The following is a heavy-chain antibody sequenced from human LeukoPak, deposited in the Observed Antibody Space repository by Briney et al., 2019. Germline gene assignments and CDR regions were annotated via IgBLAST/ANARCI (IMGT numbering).Heavy chain of an antibody. CDR3: ARTSSSWLEFDY. Sequence: ASVKVSCKASGYTFTSYGISWVRQAPGQGLEWMGGIIPIFGTANYAQKFQGRVTITADESTSTAYMELSSLRSEDTAVYYCARTSSSWLEFDYWGQGTLVTVSS. CDR2: IIPIFGTA. CDR1: GYTFTSYG. J-gene: IGHJ4*02. V-gene: IGHV1-69*13. D-gene: IGHD6-13*01.